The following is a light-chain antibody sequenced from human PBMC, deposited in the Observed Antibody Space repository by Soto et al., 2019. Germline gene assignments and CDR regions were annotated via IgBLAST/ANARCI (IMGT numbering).Light chain of an antibody. V-gene: IGKV1-5*03. CDR3: QHYNSYSEA. J-gene: IGKJ1*01. Sequence: DIQMTQSPSSLSASVEDRVTITCRASQTISSWLAWYQQKPGKAPKLLIYTASTLKSGVPSRFSGSGSGTEFTLTISSLQPDDFATYYCQHYNSYSEAFGQGTKGE. CDR1: QTISSW. CDR2: TAS.